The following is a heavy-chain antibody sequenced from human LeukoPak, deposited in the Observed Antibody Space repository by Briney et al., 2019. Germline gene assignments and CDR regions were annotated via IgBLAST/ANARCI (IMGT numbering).Heavy chain of an antibody. Sequence: PSQTLSLTCAVSGASIGSGGYSWSWIRQPPGKGLEWIGYIFHSGSTNYNPSLKSRVTISVDTSKNQFSLKLSSVTAADTAVYYCAREPLGDYWGQGTLVTVSS. CDR1: GASIGSGGYS. CDR2: IFHSGST. D-gene: IGHD3-16*01. J-gene: IGHJ4*02. V-gene: IGHV4-30-2*01. CDR3: AREPLGDY.